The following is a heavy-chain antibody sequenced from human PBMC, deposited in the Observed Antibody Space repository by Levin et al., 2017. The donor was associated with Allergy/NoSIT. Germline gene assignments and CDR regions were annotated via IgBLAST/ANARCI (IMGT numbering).Heavy chain of an antibody. CDR1: GFSYRSGW. CDR3: TRSTLVGPTFYYYYAMDV. Sequence: PGESLKISCAASGFSYRSGWMSWVRQAPGKGLEWVGRIVSKTDARTTDYAAPVQGRFTISRDDSKDTLYLQMDSLKSEDTAVYYCTRSTLVGPTFYYYYAMDVWGQGTTVTVSS. V-gene: IGHV3-15*04. D-gene: IGHD1-26*01. J-gene: IGHJ6*02. CDR2: IVSKTDARTT.